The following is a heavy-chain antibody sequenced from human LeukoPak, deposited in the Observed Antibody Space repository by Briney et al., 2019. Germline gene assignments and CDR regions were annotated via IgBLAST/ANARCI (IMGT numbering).Heavy chain of an antibody. Sequence: GGSLRLSCAASGFTFSIYTMNWVRQAPGKGLEWVSAISGSGGSTYYADSVKGRFTISRDNSKNTLYLQMNSLRAEDTAVYYCAKWLLWFGELSENWFDPWGQGTLVTVSS. D-gene: IGHD3-10*01. CDR2: ISGSGGST. V-gene: IGHV3-23*01. CDR3: AKWLLWFGELSENWFDP. CDR1: GFTFSIYT. J-gene: IGHJ5*02.